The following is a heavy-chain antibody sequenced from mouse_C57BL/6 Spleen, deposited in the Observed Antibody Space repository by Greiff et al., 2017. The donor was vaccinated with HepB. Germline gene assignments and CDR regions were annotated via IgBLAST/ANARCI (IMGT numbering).Heavy chain of an antibody. CDR3: ARFYYYGSWYFDV. Sequence: EVQGVESGGGLVQPGGSLSLSCAASGFTFTDYYMSWVRQPPGKALEWLGFIRNKANGYTTEYSASVKGRFTISRDNSQSILYLQMNALRAEDSATYYCARFYYYGSWYFDVWGTRTTVTVSS. V-gene: IGHV7-3*01. J-gene: IGHJ1*03. CDR1: GFTFTDYY. D-gene: IGHD1-1*01. CDR2: IRNKANGYTT.